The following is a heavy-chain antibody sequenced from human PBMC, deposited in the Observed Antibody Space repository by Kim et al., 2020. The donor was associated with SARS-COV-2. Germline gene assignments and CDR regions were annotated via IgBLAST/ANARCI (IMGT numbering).Heavy chain of an antibody. Sequence: GGSLRLSCAASGFTFDDYAMHWVRQAPGKGLEWVSGISWNSGSIGYADSVTGRFTISRDNAKNSLYLQMNSLRAEDTALYYCAKDITRCSSTSCYGPYYYGMDVWGQGTTVTVSS. V-gene: IGHV3-9*01. J-gene: IGHJ6*02. CDR2: ISWNSGSI. CDR1: GFTFDDYA. D-gene: IGHD2-2*01. CDR3: AKDITRCSSTSCYGPYYYGMDV.